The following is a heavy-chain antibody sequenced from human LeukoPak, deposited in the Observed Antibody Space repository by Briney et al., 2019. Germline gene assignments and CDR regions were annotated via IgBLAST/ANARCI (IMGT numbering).Heavy chain of an antibody. CDR3: ARLGWGFGELLPGDY. Sequence: ASVKVSCKASGGTFSSYAISWVRQAPGQGLEWMGGIIPIFGTANYAQEFQGRVIMTTDTSTSTAYMELRSPRSDDTAVYYCARLGWGFGELLPGDYWGQGTLVTVSS. D-gene: IGHD3-10*01. V-gene: IGHV1-69*05. CDR1: GGTFSSYA. J-gene: IGHJ4*02. CDR2: IIPIFGTA.